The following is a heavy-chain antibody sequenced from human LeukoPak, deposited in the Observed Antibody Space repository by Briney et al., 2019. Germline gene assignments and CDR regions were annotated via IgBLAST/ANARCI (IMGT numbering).Heavy chain of an antibody. CDR1: GFTFGSYG. Sequence: GGSLRLSCAASGFTFGSYGMHWVRQAPGKGLEWVAVIWYDGSNKYYADSVKGRFTISRDNSKNTLYLQMNSLRAEDTAVYYCARDKGELELNYWGQGTLVTVSS. CDR3: ARDKGELELNY. D-gene: IGHD1-7*01. V-gene: IGHV3-33*01. J-gene: IGHJ4*02. CDR2: IWYDGSNK.